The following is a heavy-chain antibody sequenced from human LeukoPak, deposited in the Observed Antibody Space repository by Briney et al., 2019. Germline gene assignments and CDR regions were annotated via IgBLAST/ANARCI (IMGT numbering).Heavy chain of an antibody. CDR2: ISDSGGRT. D-gene: IGHD3-22*01. CDR3: AKRGVVIRVILVGFHKEAYYFDY. CDR1: GITLSNYG. J-gene: IGHJ4*02. Sequence: QPGGSLILSCAVSGITLSNYGMSWVRPAPGKGLEWVAGISDSGGRTNYADSGKGRFTISRDNPKNTLYLQMNSLRAEDTAVYFCAKRGVVIRVILVGFHKEAYYFDYWGQGALVTVSS. V-gene: IGHV3-23*01.